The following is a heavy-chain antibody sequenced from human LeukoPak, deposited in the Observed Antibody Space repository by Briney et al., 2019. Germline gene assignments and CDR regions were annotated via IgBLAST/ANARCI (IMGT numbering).Heavy chain of an antibody. CDR3: VRGAAYGDYPDY. Sequence: GGSLRLSCAASGFTFSSYAMTWVRQAQRKGLEWVSGISGSGGSEYHADSVKGRFTISRDNSKNTLNLQMNSLRAEDTAIYYCVRGAAYGDYPDYWGQGTLVTVSS. D-gene: IGHD4-17*01. CDR2: ISGSGGSE. V-gene: IGHV3-23*01. CDR1: GFTFSSYA. J-gene: IGHJ4*02.